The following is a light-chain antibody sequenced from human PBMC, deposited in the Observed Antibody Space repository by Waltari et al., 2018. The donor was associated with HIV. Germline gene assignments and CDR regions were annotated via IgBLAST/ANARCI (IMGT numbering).Light chain of an antibody. Sequence: DIVLTQSAEAVVESLGEGATINCTASQTVLNRSINRNSLAWYQQKPGQPPKLLIDWASNRESGVPDRFSGSGSGTDFTLTISSLQAEDVAIYYCQQYFSSPKTFGPGTKVEV. CDR2: WAS. CDR3: QQYFSSPKT. J-gene: IGKJ1*01. CDR1: QTVLNRSINRNS. V-gene: IGKV4-1*01.